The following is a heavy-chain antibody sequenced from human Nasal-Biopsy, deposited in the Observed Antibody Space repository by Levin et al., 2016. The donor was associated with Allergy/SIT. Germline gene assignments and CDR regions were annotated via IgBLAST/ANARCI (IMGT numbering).Heavy chain of an antibody. Sequence: SVKVSCKASGGTLTSYPVSWVRQAPGQGLEWMGSVIPIFGATNYAPNFQGRVTITADDSSNTVYMELNSLTSEDTAVYYCGRDRVAGTLARGHFDLWGQGTRVTVSS. V-gene: IGHV1-69*13. J-gene: IGHJ4*02. CDR1: GGTLTSYP. CDR2: VIPIFGAT. D-gene: IGHD3-10*01. CDR3: GRDRVAGTLARGHFDL.